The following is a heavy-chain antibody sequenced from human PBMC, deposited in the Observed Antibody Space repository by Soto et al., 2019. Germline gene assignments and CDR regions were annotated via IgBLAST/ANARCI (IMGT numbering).Heavy chain of an antibody. CDR1: GDSITDYY. J-gene: IGHJ5*02. CDR3: ARGRRNRFDP. Sequence: SETLSLTCTVSGDSITDYYWSWIRQSPGTGLEWIGYIYYSGSASYNPSLESRVTISVDTPKNQFSLKMTSVTTADTAVYYCARGRRNRFDPWGQGTLVTVSS. V-gene: IGHV4-59*01. CDR2: IYYSGSA.